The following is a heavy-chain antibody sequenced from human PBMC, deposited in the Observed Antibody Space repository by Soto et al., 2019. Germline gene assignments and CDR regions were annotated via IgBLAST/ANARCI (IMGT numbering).Heavy chain of an antibody. CDR3: ARQLRYYYYGMDV. D-gene: IGHD3-16*01. CDR2: IYYSGST. V-gene: IGHV4-39*01. Sequence: QLQLQESGPGLVKPSETLSLTCTVSGGSISSSSYYWGWIRQPPGKGLEWIGSIYYSGSTYHNPPLKSRVTISVDTSKNQFSLKLSSVTAADTAVYYCARQLRYYYYGMDVWGQGTTVTVSS. J-gene: IGHJ6*02. CDR1: GGSISSSSYY.